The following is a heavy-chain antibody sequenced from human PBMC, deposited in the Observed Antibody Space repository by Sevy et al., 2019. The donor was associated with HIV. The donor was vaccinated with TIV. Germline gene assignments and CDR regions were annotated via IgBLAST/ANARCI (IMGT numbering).Heavy chain of an antibody. CDR2: IYYSGST. J-gene: IGHJ6*02. D-gene: IGHD1-26*01. CDR1: GGSISSSSYY. CDR3: ARLYSGSYSYYYGMDV. Sequence: SETLSFTCTVSGGSISSSSYYWGWIRQPPGKGLEWIGSIYYSGSTYYNPSLKSRVTISVDTSKNQFSLKLSSVTAADTAVYYCARLYSGSYSYYYGMDVWGQGTTVTVSS. V-gene: IGHV4-39*01.